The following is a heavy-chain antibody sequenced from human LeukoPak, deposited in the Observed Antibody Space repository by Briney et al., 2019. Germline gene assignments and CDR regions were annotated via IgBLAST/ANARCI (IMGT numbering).Heavy chain of an antibody. J-gene: IGHJ5*02. CDR2: INHSGST. CDR1: GGSFSGYY. Sequence: SETLSLTCAVCGGSFSGYYWSWIRQPPGKGLEWIGEINHSGSTNYNPSLKSRVTISVDTSKNQFSLKLSSVTAADTAVYYCAREIVVVVAATPTSNWFDPWGQGTLVTVSS. CDR3: AREIVVVVAATPTSNWFDP. D-gene: IGHD2-15*01. V-gene: IGHV4-34*01.